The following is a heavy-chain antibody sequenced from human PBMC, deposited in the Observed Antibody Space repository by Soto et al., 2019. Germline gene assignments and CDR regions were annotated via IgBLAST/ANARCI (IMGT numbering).Heavy chain of an antibody. J-gene: IGHJ6*03. CDR1: GYTFTSYY. D-gene: IGHD2-15*01. CDR3: AIVVVAAKYYMDV. Sequence: ASVKVSCKASGYTFTSYYMHWVRQAPGQGLEWMGIINPSGGSTSYAQKFQGRVTMTRDTSTSTVYMELSSLRSEDTAVYYCAIVVVAAKYYMDVWGKGTTVTVS. CDR2: INPSGGST. V-gene: IGHV1-46*03.